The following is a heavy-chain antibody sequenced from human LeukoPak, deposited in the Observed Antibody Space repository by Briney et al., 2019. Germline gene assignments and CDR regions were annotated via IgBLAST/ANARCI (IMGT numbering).Heavy chain of an antibody. CDR1: GFTFSSYS. J-gene: IGHJ3*02. D-gene: IGHD3-10*01. CDR2: ISSSSSYI. CDR3: ARDLVKGSGSYGAFDI. Sequence: GGSLRLSCAASGFTFSSYSMNWVRQAPGKGLEWVSSISSSSSYIYYADSVKGRFTISRDNAKNSLYLQMNSLRAEDTAVYYCARDLVKGSGSYGAFDIWGQGTMVTVSS. V-gene: IGHV3-21*01.